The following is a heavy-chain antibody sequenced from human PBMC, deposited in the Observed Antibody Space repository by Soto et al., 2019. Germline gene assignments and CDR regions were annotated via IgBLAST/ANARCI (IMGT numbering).Heavy chain of an antibody. V-gene: IGHV1-3*01. CDR3: ARDDYGDWFDP. D-gene: IGHD4-17*01. Sequence: SXKVSCKASGYTXSSYARDWVRQAPGQRLEWMGWINAGNGNTNYAQKLQGRVTMTTEKSTSTAYMELRRLRSDDTAVYYCARDDYGDWFDPWGQGTLGTVSS. CDR1: GYTXSSYA. J-gene: IGHJ5*02. CDR2: INAGNGNT.